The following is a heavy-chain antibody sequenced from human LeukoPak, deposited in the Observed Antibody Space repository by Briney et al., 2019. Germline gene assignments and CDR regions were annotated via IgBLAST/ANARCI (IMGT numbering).Heavy chain of an antibody. Sequence: GGSLRLSCAASGFTFSSYAMSWVRQAPGKGLEWVSSISSSSSYTYYADSVKGRFTISRDNAKNSLYLQMNSLRAEDTAVYYCARGRLTAAIVGATEVLDYWGQGTLVTVSS. CDR1: GFTFSSYA. CDR3: ARGRLTAAIVGATEVLDY. V-gene: IGHV3-21*01. J-gene: IGHJ4*02. D-gene: IGHD1-26*01. CDR2: ISSSSSYT.